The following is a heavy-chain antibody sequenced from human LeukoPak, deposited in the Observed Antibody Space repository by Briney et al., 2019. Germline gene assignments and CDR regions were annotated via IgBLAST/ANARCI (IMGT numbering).Heavy chain of an antibody. D-gene: IGHD4/OR15-4a*01. CDR3: ARDTLGEGEDANYAVYYFDY. J-gene: IGHJ4*02. CDR1: GFRFNTFW. CDR2: IKQDGGEK. V-gene: IGHV3-7*01. Sequence: GGSLRLSCAASGFRFNTFWMSWVRQAPGKGLEWVANIKQDGGEKYYADSVKGRFTISRDNGKNSLDLQMNSLRADDTAFYYCARDTLGEGEDANYAVYYFDYWGQGTVVTVSS.